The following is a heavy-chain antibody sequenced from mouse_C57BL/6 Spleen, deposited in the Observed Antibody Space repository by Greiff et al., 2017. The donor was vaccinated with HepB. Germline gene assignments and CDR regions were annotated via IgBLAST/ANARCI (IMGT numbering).Heavy chain of an antibody. V-gene: IGHV1-76*01. CDR3: ARRDGYDVDY. J-gene: IGHJ2*01. D-gene: IGHD2-2*01. CDR1: GYTFTDYY. Sequence: VKLQESGAELVRPGASVKLSCKASGYTFTDYYINWVKQRPGQGLEWIARIYPGSGNTYYNEKFKGKATLTAEKSSSTAYMQLSSLTSEDSAVYFCARRDGYDVDYWGQGTTLTVSS. CDR2: IYPGSGNT.